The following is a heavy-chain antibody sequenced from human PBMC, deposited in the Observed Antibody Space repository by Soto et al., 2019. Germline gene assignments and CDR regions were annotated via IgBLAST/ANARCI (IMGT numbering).Heavy chain of an antibody. V-gene: IGHV4-59*01. CDR2: IYYSGST. CDR3: ARGNLITMIVVDDAFDI. CDR1: GGSISSYY. D-gene: IGHD3-22*01. J-gene: IGHJ3*02. Sequence: PSETLSLTCTVSGGSISSYYWSWIRQPPGKGLEWIGYIYYSGSTNYNPSLKSRVTISVDTSKNQFSLKLSSVTAADTAVYYCARGNLITMIVVDDAFDIWGQGTMVTVSS.